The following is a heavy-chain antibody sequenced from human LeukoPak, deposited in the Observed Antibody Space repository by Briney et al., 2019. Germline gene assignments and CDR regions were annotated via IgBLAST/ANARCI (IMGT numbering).Heavy chain of an antibody. Sequence: PSETLSLTCTVSGRSIRSYYWSWIRQPPGKGLEWIGYIYYSGSTNYNPSLKSRVTISVDTSKNQFSLKLSSVTAADTAVYYCATSSGWYDYFDYWGQGTLVTVSS. V-gene: IGHV4-59*08. CDR3: ATSSGWYDYFDY. J-gene: IGHJ4*02. D-gene: IGHD6-19*01. CDR2: IYYSGST. CDR1: GRSIRSYY.